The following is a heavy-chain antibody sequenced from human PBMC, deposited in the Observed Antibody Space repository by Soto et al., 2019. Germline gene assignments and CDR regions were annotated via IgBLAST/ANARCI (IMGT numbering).Heavy chain of an antibody. V-gene: IGHV3-23*01. CDR1: GFTFSSYA. J-gene: IGHJ3*02. CDR3: AKDRGLVIVVERAFDI. CDR2: ISGSGGST. Sequence: EVQLLESGGGLVQPGGSLRLSCAASGFTFSSYAMSWVRQAPGKGLEWVSAISGSGGSTYYADSVKGRFTISRDNSKNTLYLQMNRLRAEDTAVYYCAKDRGLVIVVERAFDIWGQGTMVTVSS. D-gene: IGHD3-22*01.